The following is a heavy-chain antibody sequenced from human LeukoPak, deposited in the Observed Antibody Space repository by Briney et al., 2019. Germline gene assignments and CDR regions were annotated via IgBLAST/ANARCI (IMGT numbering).Heavy chain of an antibody. Sequence: SETLSLTCAVYGGSFSGYYWSWIRQPPGKGLEWIGEINHSGSTNYNPSLKSRVTISVDTSKNQFSLKLSSVTAADTAVYYCARVGYYYDSSGYYFNWFDPWGQGTLVTVSS. J-gene: IGHJ5*02. CDR1: GGSFSGYY. CDR2: INHSGST. CDR3: ARVGYYYDSSGYYFNWFDP. V-gene: IGHV4-34*01. D-gene: IGHD3-22*01.